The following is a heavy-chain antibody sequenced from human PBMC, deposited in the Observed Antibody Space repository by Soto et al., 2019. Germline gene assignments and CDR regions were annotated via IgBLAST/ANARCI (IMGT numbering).Heavy chain of an antibody. Sequence: EVQLVESGGGLVQPGGSLRLSCAASGFTFSSYSMTWVRQAPGKGLEWVSYIGKSSSPIFYADSVRGRFFISRDNAKNSLYLQMNSLRDVDTAVYYCARDSGRGGADDYWGQGTLVTVSS. CDR3: ARDSGRGGADDY. CDR1: GFTFSSYS. D-gene: IGHD1-26*01. V-gene: IGHV3-48*02. J-gene: IGHJ4*02. CDR2: IGKSSSPI.